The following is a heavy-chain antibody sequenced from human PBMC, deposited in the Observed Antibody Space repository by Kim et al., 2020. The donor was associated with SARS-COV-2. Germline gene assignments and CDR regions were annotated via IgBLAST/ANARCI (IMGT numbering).Heavy chain of an antibody. D-gene: IGHD1-26*01. V-gene: IGHV3-74*01. Sequence: GGSLRLSCAASGFTFSSYWMHWVRQAPGKGLVWVSRINSDGSSTSYADSVKGRFTISRDNAKNTLYLQMNSLRAEDTAVYYCARVRSGGYSIYPEFDYWGQGTLVTVSS. J-gene: IGHJ4*02. CDR3: ARVRSGGYSIYPEFDY. CDR1: GFTFSSYW. CDR2: INSDGSST.